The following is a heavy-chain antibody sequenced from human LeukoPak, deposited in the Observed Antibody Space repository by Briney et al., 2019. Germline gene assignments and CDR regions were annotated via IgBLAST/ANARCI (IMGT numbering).Heavy chain of an antibody. CDR1: GGSISSHD. CDR3: ARARKIAARRENYYYMDI. CDR2: IYYSGST. Sequence: PSETLSLTCTVSGGSISSHDWSWIRQPPGKGLEWIGDIYYSGSTNYNPSLKSRVTISVDTSKNQFSLKLSSVTAADTAVYYCARARKIAARRENYYYMDIWGKGTTVTVSS. V-gene: IGHV4-59*11. J-gene: IGHJ6*03. D-gene: IGHD6-6*01.